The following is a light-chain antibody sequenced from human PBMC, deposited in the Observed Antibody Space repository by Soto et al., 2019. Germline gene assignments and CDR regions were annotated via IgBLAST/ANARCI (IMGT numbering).Light chain of an antibody. V-gene: IGKV1-5*03. CDR1: QTISSW. Sequence: DIQMTQSPSSLSASVGDRVTITCRASQTISSWLAWYQQKPGKAPKXLIYKASTLKSGVPSRFSGSGSGTELTITISSLQPDDCETYYCQHYNSYSEAFGQGTKVDIK. J-gene: IGKJ1*01. CDR2: KAS. CDR3: QHYNSYSEA.